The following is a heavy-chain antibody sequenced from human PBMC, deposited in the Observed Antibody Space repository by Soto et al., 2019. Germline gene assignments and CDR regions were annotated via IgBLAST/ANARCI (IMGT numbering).Heavy chain of an antibody. Sequence: EVQLVESGGGLIQPGGSLKLSWAASGFTVGNNYMSWVRQAPGTGLEWVSLIYSTGTTKYADSVKGRFTVSRDNAKNTLYLQMTSLRAEDTAGYYCTKDGRGSGSHYKSFGYWGQGNLVTGSS. CDR2: IYSTGTT. D-gene: IGHD3-10*01. CDR3: TKDGRGSGSHYKSFGY. CDR1: GFTVGNNY. J-gene: IGHJ4*02. V-gene: IGHV3-53*01.